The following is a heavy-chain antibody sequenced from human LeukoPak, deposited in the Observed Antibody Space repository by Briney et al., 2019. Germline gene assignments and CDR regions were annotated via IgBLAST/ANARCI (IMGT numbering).Heavy chain of an antibody. CDR2: IYTSGST. V-gene: IGHV4-61*02. CDR1: GGSISSGSYY. J-gene: IGHJ5*02. Sequence: SQTLSLTCTVSGGSISSGSYYWSWIRQPAGKGLEWIGRIYTSGSTNYNPSLKSRVTISVDTSKNQFSLKLSPVTAADTAVYYCARAPSMPRFDPWGQGTLVTVSS. CDR3: ARAPSMPRFDP. D-gene: IGHD2-2*01.